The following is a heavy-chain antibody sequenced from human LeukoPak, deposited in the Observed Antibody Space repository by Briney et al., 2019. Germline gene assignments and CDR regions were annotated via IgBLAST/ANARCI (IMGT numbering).Heavy chain of an antibody. CDR2: INAGNGNT. CDR3: ARGYSSSWYLD. V-gene: IGHV1-3*03. D-gene: IGHD6-13*01. Sequence: GASVKVSCKASGYTFTSYAMHWVRQAPGQRLEWRGWINAGNGNTKHSQEFQGRVTITRDTSASTAYMELSSLRSEDMAVYYCARGYSSSWYLDWGQGTLVTVSS. CDR1: GYTFTSYA. J-gene: IGHJ4*02.